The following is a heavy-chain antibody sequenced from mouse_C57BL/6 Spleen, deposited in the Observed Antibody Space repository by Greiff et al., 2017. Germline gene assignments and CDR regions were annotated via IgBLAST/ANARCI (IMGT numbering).Heavy chain of an antibody. CDR2: ISYDGSN. CDR3: ARDVGYDYDGAYYAMDY. CDR1: GYSITSGYY. D-gene: IGHD2-4*01. Sequence: DVKLQESGPGLVKPSQSLSLTCSVTGYSITSGYYWNWIRQFPGNKLEWMGYISYDGSNNYNPSLKNRISITRDTSKNQFFLKLNSVTTEDTATYYCARDVGYDYDGAYYAMDYWGQGTSVTVSS. V-gene: IGHV3-6*01. J-gene: IGHJ4*01.